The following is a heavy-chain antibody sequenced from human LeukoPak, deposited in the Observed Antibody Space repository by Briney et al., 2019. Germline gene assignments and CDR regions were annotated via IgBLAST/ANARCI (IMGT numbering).Heavy chain of an antibody. CDR3: ARDPARGYPKLFFDY. CDR1: GGSISSSSYY. D-gene: IGHD5-12*01. V-gene: IGHV4-39*02. CDR2: IYYSGST. Sequence: SETLSLTCTVSGGSISSSSYYWGWIRQPPGKGLEWIGSIYYSGSTYYNPSLKSRVTISVDTSKNQFSLKLSSVTAADTAVYYCARDPARGYPKLFFDYWGQGTLVTVSS. J-gene: IGHJ4*02.